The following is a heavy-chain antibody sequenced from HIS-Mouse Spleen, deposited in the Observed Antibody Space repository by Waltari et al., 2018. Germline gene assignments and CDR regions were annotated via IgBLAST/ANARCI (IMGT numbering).Heavy chain of an antibody. D-gene: IGHD3-3*01. Sequence: QVQLVQSGAEVKKPGASVKVSCKASGYTFTGYYMHWVRQAPGQGLEWRGWIQPNRGGTNYAKKVQGRVTMTRDTSISTAYMELGRLRSDDTAVYYCARDLKTIFGVVIIGGFDYWGQGTLVTVSS. V-gene: IGHV1-2*02. CDR3: ARDLKTIFGVVIIGGFDY. J-gene: IGHJ4*02. CDR1: GYTFTGYY. CDR2: IQPNRGGT.